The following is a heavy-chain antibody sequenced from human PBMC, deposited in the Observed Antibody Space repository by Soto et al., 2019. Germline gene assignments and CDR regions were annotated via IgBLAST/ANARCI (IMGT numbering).Heavy chain of an antibody. CDR3: ARQGYMLDAYSSSYFDY. J-gene: IGHJ4*02. Sequence: GEALKISCKGSGYSFTSYWIGWVRQMPGKGLEWMGIIYHGDSDTRYSPSFQGQVTISAAKSISTAYLQWSSLKASDTAMYYCARQGYMLDAYSSSYFDYWGQGTLVTVSS. CDR1: GYSFTSYW. D-gene: IGHD6-6*01. CDR2: IYHGDSDT. V-gene: IGHV5-51*01.